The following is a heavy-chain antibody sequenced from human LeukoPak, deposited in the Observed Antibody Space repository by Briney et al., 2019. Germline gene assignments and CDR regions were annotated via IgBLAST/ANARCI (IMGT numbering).Heavy chain of an antibody. J-gene: IGHJ5*02. D-gene: IGHD3-3*01. Sequence: SSETLSLTCNVSGVSISSSSYYWGWIRQPPGKGLEWIGSIYSSGSTYYNSSLKSRVTISVDTSKNQVSLKMSSVTAADTAVYYCARGPWGGYLLVTYNWFDPWGQGTLVTVSS. CDR1: GVSISSSSYY. V-gene: IGHV4-39*01. CDR3: ARGPWGGYLLVTYNWFDP. CDR2: IYSSGST.